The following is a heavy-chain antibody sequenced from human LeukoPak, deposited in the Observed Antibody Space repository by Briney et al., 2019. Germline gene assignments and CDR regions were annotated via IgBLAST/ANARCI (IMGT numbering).Heavy chain of an antibody. CDR3: ATDLVVGATSPSAFDI. D-gene: IGHD1-26*01. Sequence: ASVKVSCKASGGTFSNYAISWVRQAPGQGLEWMGGIIPIFDTADYAQKFQGRLTITADESTSTAYMELSSLRAEDTAVYYCATDLVVGATSPSAFDIWGQGTMVTVSS. J-gene: IGHJ3*02. V-gene: IGHV1-69*13. CDR2: IIPIFDTA. CDR1: GGTFSNYA.